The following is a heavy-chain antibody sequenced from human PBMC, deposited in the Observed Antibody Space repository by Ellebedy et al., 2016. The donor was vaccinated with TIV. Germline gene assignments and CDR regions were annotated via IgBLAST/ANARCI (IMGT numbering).Heavy chain of an antibody. CDR2: ISSSGNYI. V-gene: IGHV3-21*01. CDR3: ARDSLVSNCGGDCYPDS. Sequence: GGSLRLXXAASGFTFSTYSMNWVRQAPGKGLEWVSSISSSGNYIYHAESMKGRFTISRDNAKNSLYLQMNSLRAEDTAVYYCARDSLVSNCGGDCYPDSWGQGTLVTVSS. J-gene: IGHJ4*02. D-gene: IGHD2-21*02. CDR1: GFTFSTYS.